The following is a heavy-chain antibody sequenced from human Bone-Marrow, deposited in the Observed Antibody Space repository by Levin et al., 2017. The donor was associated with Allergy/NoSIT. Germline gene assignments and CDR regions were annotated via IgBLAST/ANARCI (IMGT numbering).Heavy chain of an antibody. D-gene: IGHD2-21*01. V-gene: IGHV3-30-3*01. J-gene: IGHJ4*02. CDR3: ARGIPIADY. Sequence: GGSLRLSCAASGFTFSSYAMHWVRQAPGKGLEWVAVISYDGSNKYYADSVKGRFTISRDNSKNTLYLQMNSLRAEDTAVYYCARGIPIADYWGQGTLVTVSS. CDR2: ISYDGSNK. CDR1: GFTFSSYA.